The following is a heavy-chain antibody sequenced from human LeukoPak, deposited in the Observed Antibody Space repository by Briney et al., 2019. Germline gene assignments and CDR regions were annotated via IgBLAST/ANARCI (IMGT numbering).Heavy chain of an antibody. V-gene: IGHV3-48*02. J-gene: IGHJ6*02. CDR3: ARVGRGLYAMDV. CDR1: GYXFTDYS. Sequence: GGSLRLSCAASGYXFTDYSINWVRQAPGKGLEWVSYITSSSSTIYYADSVKGRFTISRDNAKNSAFLQMNSLRDEDTAVYYCARVGRGLYAMDVWGQGSTVTVSS. CDR2: ITSSSSTI. D-gene: IGHD3/OR15-3a*01.